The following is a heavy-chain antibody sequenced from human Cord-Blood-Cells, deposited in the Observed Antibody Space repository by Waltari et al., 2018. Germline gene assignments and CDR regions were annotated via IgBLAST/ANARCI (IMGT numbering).Heavy chain of an antibody. CDR2: IYYSGST. D-gene: IGHD7-27*01. V-gene: IGHV4-31*03. J-gene: IGHJ4*02. CDR3: ARGTHHWGFDY. Sequence: QVQLQESGPGLVKPSQTLSLPCTVSGGSISSGGYYWSWIRQHPGKGLEWIGYIYYSGSTYYNPSLKSRVTRSVDTSKNQFSLKLSSVTAADTAVYYCARGTHHWGFDYWGQGTLVTVSS. CDR1: GGSISSGGYY.